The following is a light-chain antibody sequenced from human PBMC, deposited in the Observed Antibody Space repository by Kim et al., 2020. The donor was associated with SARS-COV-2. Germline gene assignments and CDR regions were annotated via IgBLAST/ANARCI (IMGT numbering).Light chain of an antibody. J-gene: IGLJ2*01. CDR2: YDS. Sequence: GKTARMTCGGNNIGSKSVHWYQQKPGQAPVLVIYYDSDRPSGIPERFSGSNSGNTATLTISRVEAGDEADYYCQVWDSSSDHVYVVFGGGTQLTVL. CDR3: QVWDSSSDHVYVV. V-gene: IGLV3-21*04. CDR1: NIGSKS.